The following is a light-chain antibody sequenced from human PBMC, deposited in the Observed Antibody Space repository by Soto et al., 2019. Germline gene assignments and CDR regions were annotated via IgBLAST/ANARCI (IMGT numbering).Light chain of an antibody. CDR1: SGHSTYA. CDR2: LNSDGSH. Sequence: QAVVAQSPSASASLGASVKLTCTLSSGHSTYAVAWHQQQPEKGPRDLMKLNSDGSHTKGDGIPDRFSGSSSGAERYLSISSLQSEDEADYYCQSWDTGIHRVFGGGTKVTVL. CDR3: QSWDTGIHRV. V-gene: IGLV4-69*01. J-gene: IGLJ2*01.